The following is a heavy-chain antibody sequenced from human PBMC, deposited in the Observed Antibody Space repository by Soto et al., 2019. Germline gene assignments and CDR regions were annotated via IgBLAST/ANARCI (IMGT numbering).Heavy chain of an antibody. CDR2: MNPNSGNT. V-gene: IGHV1-8*01. D-gene: IGHD1-26*01. CDR3: ARGTRSWDY. J-gene: IGHJ4*02. Sequence: QVQLVQSGAEVKKPGASVKVCCKASGYTFTSYDINWVRQATRQGLERMGWMNPNSGNTDYAQKFQGSVTMTRNTSITTAYMELSSLRSEDTAVYYCARGTRSWDYWGQGALVTVSS. CDR1: GYTFTSYD.